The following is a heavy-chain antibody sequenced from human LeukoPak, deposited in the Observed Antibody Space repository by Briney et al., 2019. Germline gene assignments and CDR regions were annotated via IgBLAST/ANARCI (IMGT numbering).Heavy chain of an antibody. J-gene: IGHJ4*02. D-gene: IGHD6-13*01. CDR3: AKRTSGSSWYSSDY. CDR2: MSGDATST. V-gene: IGHV3-23*01. CDR1: GFTFSSYS. Sequence: GGSLRLSCAASGFTFSSYSMNWVRQAPGKGLEWVATMSGDATSTYYADSVKGRFTISRDNSKNTLYLQMNSLRAEDTAVYYCAKRTSGSSWYSSDYWGQGTLVTVSS.